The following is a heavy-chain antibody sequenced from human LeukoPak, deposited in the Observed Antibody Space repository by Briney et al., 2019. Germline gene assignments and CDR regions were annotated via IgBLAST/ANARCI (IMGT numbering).Heavy chain of an antibody. CDR1: GGSIFSYY. V-gene: IGHV4-59*01. Sequence: PSETLSLTCTVSGGSIFSYYWSWIRQPPGKGLEWIGYIYYSRSTNYNPSLKSRVTISVDTSKNQFSLKLSSVTAADTAVYYCATTPSYYYDAFDIWGQGTMVTVSS. J-gene: IGHJ3*02. CDR2: IYYSRST. CDR3: ATTPSYYYDAFDI. D-gene: IGHD3-10*01.